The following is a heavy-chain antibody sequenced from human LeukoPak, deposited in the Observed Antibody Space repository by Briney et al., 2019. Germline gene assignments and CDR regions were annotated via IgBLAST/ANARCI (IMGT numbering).Heavy chain of an antibody. CDR3: ARASDSISAFDV. V-gene: IGHV4-4*07. CDR1: GGPMSSYY. J-gene: IGHJ3*01. D-gene: IGHD3-22*01. CDR2: IYTSEST. Sequence: SEILSLTCTVSGGPMSSYYWSWIRQPAGKGLEWIGRIYTSESTNYSPSLKSRVTMSVDTSKNQFSLRLRSVTAADTAVYYCARASDSISAFDVWGQGTMVTVSS.